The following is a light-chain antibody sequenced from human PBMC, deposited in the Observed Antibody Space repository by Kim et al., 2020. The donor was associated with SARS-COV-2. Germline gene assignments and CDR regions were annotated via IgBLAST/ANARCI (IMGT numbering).Light chain of an antibody. CDR2: RDT. V-gene: IGLV10-54*01. J-gene: IGLJ3*02. Sequence: NATLTCTGKSDIVALQGAAWLQPLPGPPPKLLSFRDTNRPAGISERLSASRSVSTASLTITGLQPEDEADYYCSAWDSSLSSWVFGGGTQLTVL. CDR3: SAWDSSLSSWV. CDR1: SDIVALQG.